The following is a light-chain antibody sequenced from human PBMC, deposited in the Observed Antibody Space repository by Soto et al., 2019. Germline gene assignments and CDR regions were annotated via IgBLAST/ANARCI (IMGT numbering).Light chain of an antibody. J-gene: IGKJ1*01. Sequence: AIRMTQSPSSFSASTGDRVTITCRASQGISSYLAWYQQKPGKAPKLLIYDASNLESGVPSRFSGSGSGTEFTLTISSLQPEDFGIYYCQQYENYWTLGQGTKVDIK. CDR1: QGISSY. CDR3: QQYENYWT. CDR2: DAS. V-gene: IGKV1-8*01.